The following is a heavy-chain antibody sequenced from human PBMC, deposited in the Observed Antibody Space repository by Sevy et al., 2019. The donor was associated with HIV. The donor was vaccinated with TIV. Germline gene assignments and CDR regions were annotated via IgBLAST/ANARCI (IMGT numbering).Heavy chain of an antibody. CDR3: ARICGGDCYSRDAFDI. D-gene: IGHD2-21*02. J-gene: IGHJ3*02. Sequence: GGSLRLSCAASGFTFSSYSMNWVRQAPGKGLEWVSYISSSSSTIYYADSVKGRFTISRDNAKNSLYLQMNSLRDEDTAVYYCARICGGDCYSRDAFDIWGQGTMVTVSS. CDR2: ISSSSSTI. CDR1: GFTFSSYS. V-gene: IGHV3-48*02.